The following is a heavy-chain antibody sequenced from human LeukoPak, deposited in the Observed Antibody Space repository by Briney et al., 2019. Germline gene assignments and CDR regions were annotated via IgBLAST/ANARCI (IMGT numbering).Heavy chain of an antibody. J-gene: IGHJ4*02. Sequence: GASVKVSCKASGYTFTSYDIHWVRQATGQGLEWMGWMNPNTGKTDFAKKFQGRVTMTRNTPINTVYMELSSLRSEDTAVYYCARKLGAPHYFDFWGQGTLVTVSS. CDR1: GYTFTSYD. CDR3: ARKLGAPHYFDF. CDR2: MNPNTGKT. D-gene: IGHD1-26*01. V-gene: IGHV1-8*01.